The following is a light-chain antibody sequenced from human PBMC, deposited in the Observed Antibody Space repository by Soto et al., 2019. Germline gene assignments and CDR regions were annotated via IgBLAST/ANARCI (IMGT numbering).Light chain of an antibody. Sequence: ETVMTQSPATLSVSPGDRATLSCRASQSISRHLAWYQQKPGQAPRLLIYGASTRATGIPASFSGSGSGTEFTLTISSLQSEDFAVYYCQQYNNWPLTFGGGTKVEIK. V-gene: IGKV3-15*01. CDR2: GAS. CDR3: QQYNNWPLT. J-gene: IGKJ4*01. CDR1: QSISRH.